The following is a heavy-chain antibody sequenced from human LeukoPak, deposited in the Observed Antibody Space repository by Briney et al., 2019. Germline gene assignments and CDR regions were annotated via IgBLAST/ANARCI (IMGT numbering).Heavy chain of an antibody. D-gene: IGHD3-3*01. J-gene: IGHJ6*02. Sequence: GASVKVSCKASGGTFSSYAISWVRQAPGQGLEWMGGIIPIFGTANYAQKFQGRATITADESTSTAYMELSSLRSEDTAVYYCARDYDFWSGYSGSAGRYYGMDVWGQGTTVTVSS. CDR2: IIPIFGTA. V-gene: IGHV1-69*13. CDR1: GGTFSSYA. CDR3: ARDYDFWSGYSGSAGRYYGMDV.